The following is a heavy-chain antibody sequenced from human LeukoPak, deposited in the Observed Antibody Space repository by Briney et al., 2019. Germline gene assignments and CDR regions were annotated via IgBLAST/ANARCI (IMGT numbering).Heavy chain of an antibody. CDR1: GGSFSGYY. CDR3: ARASTYPATGYYVVPPLRFDY. V-gene: IGHV4-34*01. CDR2: INHSGST. D-gene: IGHD3-9*01. Sequence: SETLSLTCAVYGGSFSGYYWSWIRQPPGNGLEWIGEINHSGSTNYNPSLKSRVTISVDTSKNQFSLKLSSVTAADTAVYYCARASTYPATGYYVVPPLRFDYWGQGTLVTVSS. J-gene: IGHJ4*02.